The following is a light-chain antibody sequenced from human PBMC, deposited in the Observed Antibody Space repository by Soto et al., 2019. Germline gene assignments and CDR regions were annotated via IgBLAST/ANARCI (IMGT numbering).Light chain of an antibody. Sequence: DIQMTQSPSSLSASVGDRVTITCQASQDISNHLNWYQQKPGKAPKLLIYDASNLETGVPSRFSGSGSATDFVFTISSLQPEDIATYYCQQNDKLPPTFGQGTKLEIK. CDR2: DAS. V-gene: IGKV1-33*01. CDR1: QDISNH. J-gene: IGKJ2*01. CDR3: QQNDKLPPT.